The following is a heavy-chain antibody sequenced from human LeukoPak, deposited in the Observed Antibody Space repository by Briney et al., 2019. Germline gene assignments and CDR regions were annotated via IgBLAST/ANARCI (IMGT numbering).Heavy chain of an antibody. V-gene: IGHV3-33*01. CDR2: IWYDGSNK. CDR1: GFTFSSYG. CDR3: ARGRGSYYDLTYYFDC. D-gene: IGHD3-22*01. Sequence: GGSLRLSCAASGFTFSSYGMHWVRQAPGKGLECVAVIWYDGSNKYYADSVKGRFAISRDNSKNTLYPQMNSLRAEDTAVYYCARGRGSYYDLTYYFDCWGQGTLVTVSS. J-gene: IGHJ4*02.